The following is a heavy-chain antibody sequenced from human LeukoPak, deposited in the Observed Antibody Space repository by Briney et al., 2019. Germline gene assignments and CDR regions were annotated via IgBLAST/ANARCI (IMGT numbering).Heavy chain of an antibody. Sequence: GGSLRLSCAASGFTFSSYWMHWVRQAPGKGLVWVSRINSDGSSTNYADSVKGRFTISRDNAKNTLYLQMNSLRAEDTAVYYCARGGGRYYDSSGYSYWGQGSVVTVSS. V-gene: IGHV3-74*01. D-gene: IGHD3-22*01. CDR1: GFTFSSYW. CDR3: ARGGGRYYDSSGYSY. J-gene: IGHJ4*02. CDR2: INSDGSST.